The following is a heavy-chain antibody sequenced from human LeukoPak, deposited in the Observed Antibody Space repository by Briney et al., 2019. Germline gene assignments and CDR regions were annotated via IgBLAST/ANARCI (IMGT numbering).Heavy chain of an antibody. CDR3: ARLNQGSSWYLNWFDP. J-gene: IGHJ5*02. D-gene: IGHD6-13*01. CDR1: GYSFTSYW. V-gene: IGHV5-51*01. Sequence: GESLKISCKGSGYSFTSYWIGWVRQMPGKGLEWMGIIYPGDSDTRYSPSFQGQVTISADNSISTAYLQWSSLKASDTAMYYCARLNQGSSWYLNWFDPWGQGTLVTVSS. CDR2: IYPGDSDT.